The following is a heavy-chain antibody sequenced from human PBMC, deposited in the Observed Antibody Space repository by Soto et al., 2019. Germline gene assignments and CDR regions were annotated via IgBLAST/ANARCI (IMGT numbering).Heavy chain of an antibody. V-gene: IGHV1-18*01. Sequence: GASVKVSCKASGYTFTSYGISWVRQAPGQGLEWMGWISAYNGNTNYAQKLQGRVTMTTDTSTSTAYMELRSLRSDDTAVYYCASIRYSSGWYDFDYWGQGTLVTVSS. CDR2: ISAYNGNT. CDR1: GYTFTSYG. CDR3: ASIRYSSGWYDFDY. J-gene: IGHJ4*02. D-gene: IGHD6-19*01.